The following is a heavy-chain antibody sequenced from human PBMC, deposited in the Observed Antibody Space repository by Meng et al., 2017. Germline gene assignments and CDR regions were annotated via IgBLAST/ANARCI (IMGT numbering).Heavy chain of an antibody. Sequence: LTGAASGFTFDDYAMHWVRQAPGKGLEWVSGISWNSGSIGYADSVKGRFTISRGNAKNSLYLQMNSLRAEDTALYYCAKSVSGSYYNGVGYWGQGTLVTVSS. D-gene: IGHD1-26*01. J-gene: IGHJ4*02. CDR2: ISWNSGSI. CDR1: GFTFDDYA. V-gene: IGHV3-9*01. CDR3: AKSVSGSYYNGVGY.